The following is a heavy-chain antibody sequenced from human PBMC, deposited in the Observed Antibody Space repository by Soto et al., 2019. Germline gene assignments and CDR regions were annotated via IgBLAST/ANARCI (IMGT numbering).Heavy chain of an antibody. CDR2: MNPNSGNT. CDR3: AREHYGNSAWVDP. CDR1: GYTFPSYD. V-gene: IGHV1-8*01. Sequence: QVQLVQSGAEVKKPGASVKVSCKASGYTFPSYDINWVRQATGQGLEWMGWMNPNSGNTGYAQKFQGRVTMNRNTSISTAYMERSSLRSEDTSVYYCAREHYGNSAWVDPWGQGTLVTVSS. J-gene: IGHJ5*02. D-gene: IGHD3-10*01.